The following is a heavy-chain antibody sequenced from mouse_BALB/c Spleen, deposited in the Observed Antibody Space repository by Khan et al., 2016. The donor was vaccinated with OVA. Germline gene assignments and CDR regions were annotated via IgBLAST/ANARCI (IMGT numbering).Heavy chain of an antibody. CDR1: GYTFSNHH. D-gene: IGHD1-2*01. V-gene: IGHV1S26*01. Sequence: QVQLQQSGAELVRPGASVKISCKAFGYTFSNHHINWVKQRPGQGLDWIGSIIPYNDYTNYNQKFMGKATLTVDKSSSTAYMELSSLTSEDSAVSYGARAEALRRNAWLDYWGQGTLVTVSA. CDR2: IIPYNDYT. J-gene: IGHJ3*01. CDR3: ARAEALRRNAWLDY.